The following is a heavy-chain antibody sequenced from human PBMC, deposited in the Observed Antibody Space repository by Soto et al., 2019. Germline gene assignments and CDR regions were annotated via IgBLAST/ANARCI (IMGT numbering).Heavy chain of an antibody. V-gene: IGHV1-8*01. Sequence: ASVKVSCKASGYTFTNNDVSWVRQATGQGLEWMGWMNPGSGDTGYAQKFQGRVTMTRDISIATAYMELSSLRSEDTAVYYCATDGARGYSYGFDFDDWGQGTLVTVSS. CDR2: MNPGSGDT. CDR3: ATDGARGYSYGFDFDD. CDR1: GYTFTNND. D-gene: IGHD5-18*01. J-gene: IGHJ4*02.